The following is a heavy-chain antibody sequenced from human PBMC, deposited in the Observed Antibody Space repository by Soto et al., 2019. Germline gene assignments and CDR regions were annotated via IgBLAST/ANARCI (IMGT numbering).Heavy chain of an antibody. CDR2: IWFDGGNE. CDR1: GFPFSAYG. J-gene: IGHJ4*02. CDR3: ARDSGGSGYEFDY. V-gene: IGHV3-33*01. D-gene: IGHD3-22*01. Sequence: GGSLRLSCAASGFPFSAYGMCWVRQAPGKGLQWVAVIWFDGGNEYYADSVRGRFTTSRDNSKNTLYLQMNSLTDEDTAVYYCARDSGGSGYEFDYWGQGTLVTVSS.